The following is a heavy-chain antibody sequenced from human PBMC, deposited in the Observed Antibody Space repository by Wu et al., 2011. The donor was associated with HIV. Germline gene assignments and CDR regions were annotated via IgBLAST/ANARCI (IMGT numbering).Heavy chain of an antibody. CDR1: GYTFTGYY. D-gene: IGHD3-3*01. V-gene: IGHV1-2*02. Sequence: QVQLVQSGAEVKKPGASVKVSCKASGYTFTGYYMHWVRQAPGQGLEWMGWINPNSGGTNYAQKFQGRVTMTRDTSISTAYMELSRLRSDDTAVYYCARDPIYYDVLEERVASAGENDASDIWGRGTMVTVSS. J-gene: IGHJ3*02. CDR2: INPNSGGT. CDR3: ARDPIYYDVLEERVASAGENDASDI.